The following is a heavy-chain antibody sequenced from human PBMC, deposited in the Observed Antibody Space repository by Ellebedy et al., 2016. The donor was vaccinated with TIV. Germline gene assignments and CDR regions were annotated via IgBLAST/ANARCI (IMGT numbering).Heavy chain of an antibody. CDR2: IYPGDSDT. D-gene: IGHD2-21*02. Sequence: GESLKISCKGSGYSFTSYWIGWVRQMPGKGLEWMGIIYPGDSDTRYSPSFQGQVTISADKSISTAYLQWSSLKASDTAMYYCARGGAYCGGDCYSDHWFDPWGQGTLVTVSS. J-gene: IGHJ5*02. CDR1: GYSFTSYW. V-gene: IGHV5-51*01. CDR3: ARGGAYCGGDCYSDHWFDP.